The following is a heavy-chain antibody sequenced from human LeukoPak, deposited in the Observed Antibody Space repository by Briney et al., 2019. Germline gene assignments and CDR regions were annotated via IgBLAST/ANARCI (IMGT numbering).Heavy chain of an antibody. CDR2: ISSIGGST. CDR3: AELGITMIGGV. D-gene: IGHD3-10*02. J-gene: IGHJ6*04. Sequence: GGSLRLSCAASQFTFSSYAMSWVRQAPGKGLEWVSGISSIGGSTVYADSVKGRFTISRDNAKNSLYLQMNSLRAEDTAVYYCAELGITMIGGVWGKGTTVTISS. CDR1: QFTFSSYA. V-gene: IGHV3-48*03.